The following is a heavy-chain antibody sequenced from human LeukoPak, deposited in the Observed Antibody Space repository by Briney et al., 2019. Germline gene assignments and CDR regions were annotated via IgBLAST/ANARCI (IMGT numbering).Heavy chain of an antibody. Sequence: GASVKVSCKASGYTFTGYYMHWVRQAPGQGLEWMGWINANSGGTNYAQKFQGRVTMTRDTSISTAYMELISLRSDDTAVYYCARGGSSEAFDIWGQGTMVTVSS. CDR3: ARGGSSEAFDI. CDR1: GYTFTGYY. CDR2: INANSGGT. V-gene: IGHV1-2*02. J-gene: IGHJ3*02.